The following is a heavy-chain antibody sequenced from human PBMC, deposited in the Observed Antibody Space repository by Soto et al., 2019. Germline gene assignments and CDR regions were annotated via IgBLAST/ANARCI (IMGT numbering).Heavy chain of an antibody. Sequence: LRLSCTASGFTFGDYAMSWVRQAPGKGLEWVGFIRSKAYGGTTEYAASVKGRFTISRDDSKSIAYLQMNSLKTEDTAVYYCTRVSRDYYGMDVWGQGTTVTV. CDR1: GFTFGDYA. CDR2: IRSKAYGGTT. V-gene: IGHV3-49*04. J-gene: IGHJ6*02. CDR3: TRVSRDYYGMDV. D-gene: IGHD2-2*01.